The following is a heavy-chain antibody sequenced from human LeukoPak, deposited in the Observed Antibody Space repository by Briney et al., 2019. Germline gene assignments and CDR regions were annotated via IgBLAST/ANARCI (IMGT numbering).Heavy chain of an antibody. CDR2: IYTSGST. Sequence: SETLSLTCTVSGGSISSGTYFWTWIRQPAGKGLEWIGHIYTSGSTNYNPSLKSRVTISVDTSKNQFSLKLSSVTAADAAVYYCARDGYCTSTSCYDAFDVWGQGTMATVSS. D-gene: IGHD2-2*01. CDR1: GGSISSGTYF. J-gene: IGHJ3*01. V-gene: IGHV4-61*09. CDR3: ARDGYCTSTSCYDAFDV.